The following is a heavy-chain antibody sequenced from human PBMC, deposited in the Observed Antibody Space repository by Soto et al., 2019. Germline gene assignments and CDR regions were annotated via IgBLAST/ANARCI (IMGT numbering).Heavy chain of an antibody. V-gene: IGHV3-23*01. Sequence: GGSLRLSCAASGFTFSSYAMSWVRQAPGKGLEWVSAISGSGGSTYYADSVKGRFTISGDNSKNTLYLQMNSLRAEDTAVYYCAKDHGPIVGATSFDYWGQGTLVTVSS. CDR3: AKDHGPIVGATSFDY. D-gene: IGHD1-26*01. CDR2: ISGSGGST. J-gene: IGHJ4*02. CDR1: GFTFSSYA.